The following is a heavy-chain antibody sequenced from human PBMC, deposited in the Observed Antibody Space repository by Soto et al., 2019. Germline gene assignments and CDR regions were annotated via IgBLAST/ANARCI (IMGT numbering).Heavy chain of an antibody. Sequence: GGSLRLSCAASGFSFSSYAMHWVRQAPGKGLEYVSGISSNGGSTFYANSVKDRFTISRDNSKNTLYLQMGSLRAEDMAVYYCARVRHSGYDYFDYWGQGTPVTVSS. J-gene: IGHJ4*02. CDR2: ISSNGGST. D-gene: IGHD5-12*01. CDR1: GFSFSSYA. CDR3: ARVRHSGYDYFDY. V-gene: IGHV3-64*01.